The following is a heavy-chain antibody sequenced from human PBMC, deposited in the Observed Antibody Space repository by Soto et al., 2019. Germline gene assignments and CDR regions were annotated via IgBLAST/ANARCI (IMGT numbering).Heavy chain of an antibody. CDR3: ARALTMVRGAPRGY. CDR2: MNPNSGNT. Sequence: ASVKVSCKASGYTFTSYDINWVRQATGQGLEWMGWMNPNSGNTGYAQKFQGRVTMTRNTSISTAYMELSSLRSEDTAVYYCARALTMVRGAPRGYWGQGTLVTVSS. CDR1: GYTFTSYD. J-gene: IGHJ4*02. V-gene: IGHV1-8*01. D-gene: IGHD3-10*01.